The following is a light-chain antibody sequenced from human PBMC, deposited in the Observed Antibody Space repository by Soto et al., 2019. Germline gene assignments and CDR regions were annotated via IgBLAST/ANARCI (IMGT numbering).Light chain of an antibody. CDR3: QQYGSSLPYT. CDR2: GAS. Sequence: EIVLTQSPGTLSLSPGERATLSCRASQSVSSSYLAWYQQKPGQAPRLLIYGASSRATGIPARFSGSGSGTDFPLTISRLEPEDFAVYYCQQYGSSLPYTFGQGTKLEIK. CDR1: QSVSSSY. V-gene: IGKV3-20*01. J-gene: IGKJ2*01.